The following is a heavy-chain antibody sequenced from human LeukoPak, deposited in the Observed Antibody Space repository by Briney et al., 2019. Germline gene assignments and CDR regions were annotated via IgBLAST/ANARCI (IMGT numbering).Heavy chain of an antibody. J-gene: IGHJ6*02. CDR3: ARTSDYYGTDV. Sequence: SETLSLTCTVSGGSISSYYWSWIRPPPGKGLEWIGYIYYSGSTNYNPSLKSRVTISVDTSKNQFSLKLSSVTAADTAVYYCARTSDYYGTDVWGQGTTVTVSS. CDR2: IYYSGST. V-gene: IGHV4-59*01. CDR1: GGSISSYY.